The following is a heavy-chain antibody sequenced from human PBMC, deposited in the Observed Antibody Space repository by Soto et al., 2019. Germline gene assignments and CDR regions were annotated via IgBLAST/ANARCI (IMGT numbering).Heavy chain of an antibody. CDR1: GGSFSGYY. D-gene: IGHD1-26*01. J-gene: IGHJ5*02. V-gene: IGHV4-34*01. CDR2: INHSGST. Sequence: SETLSLTCAVYGGSFSGYYWSWIRQPPGKGLEWIGEINHSGSTNYNPSLKSRVTISVDTSKNQFSLKLSSVTAADTAVYYCAREQRSATKTTYNSFDPSGHGTLVTVS. CDR3: AREQRSATKTTYNSFDP.